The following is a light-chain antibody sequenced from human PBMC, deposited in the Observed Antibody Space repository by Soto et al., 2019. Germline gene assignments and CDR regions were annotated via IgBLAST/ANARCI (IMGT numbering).Light chain of an antibody. CDR2: GAS. Sequence: EIVLTQSPGTLSLSPGERATLSCRASQSVSSNYLAWYQQKSGQAPRLLIYGASSRATGIPARFSGSGSGTEFTLTISSLQSEDFAIYFCQQYNNWPPDRTFGQGTKVEIK. CDR1: QSVSSNY. V-gene: IGKV3D-15*01. CDR3: QQYNNWPPDRT. J-gene: IGKJ1*01.